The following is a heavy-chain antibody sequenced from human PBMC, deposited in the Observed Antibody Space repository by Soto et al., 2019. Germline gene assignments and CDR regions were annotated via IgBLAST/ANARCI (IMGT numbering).Heavy chain of an antibody. D-gene: IGHD6-19*01. Sequence: GGSLRLSCTASGFTFSNAWMSWVRQAPGKGLEWVGRIKSKTDGGTTDYAAPVKGRFTISRDDSKNTLYLQMNSLKTEDTAVYYCTTDLSSRGWQPYYYYYYMDVWGKGTTVTVSS. CDR3: TTDLSSRGWQPYYYYYYMDV. CDR2: IKSKTDGGTT. J-gene: IGHJ6*03. V-gene: IGHV3-15*01. CDR1: GFTFSNAW.